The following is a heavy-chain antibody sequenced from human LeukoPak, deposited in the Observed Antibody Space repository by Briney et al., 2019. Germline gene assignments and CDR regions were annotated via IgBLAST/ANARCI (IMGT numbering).Heavy chain of an antibody. J-gene: IGHJ4*02. V-gene: IGHV3-21*03. CDR2: ISSSSSYI. Sequence: PGGSLRLSCAASGFTFSSYSMNWVRQAPGKGLEWVSSISSSSSYIYYADSVKGRFTISRDSAKNSLYLQMNSLKTEDTAVYYCTRDKRFFGWLVLPPFGYWGQGTLVTVSS. D-gene: IGHD6-19*01. CDR3: TRDKRFFGWLVLPPFGY. CDR1: GFTFSSYS.